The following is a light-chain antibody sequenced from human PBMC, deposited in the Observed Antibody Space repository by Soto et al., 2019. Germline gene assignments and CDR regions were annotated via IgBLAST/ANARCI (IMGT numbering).Light chain of an antibody. J-gene: IGKJ1*01. CDR2: AAS. Sequence: DIQMTQSPSYVSASVGDRVTITCRASQRINNWLAWYQQKPGKAPNLLIYAASTLQSGAPSRFSGSRCGTDFSLTTSSLEPEDFVVYYCQQRSNWPRWTFGQGTKVDIK. V-gene: IGKV1-12*01. CDR1: QRINNW. CDR3: QQRSNWPRWT.